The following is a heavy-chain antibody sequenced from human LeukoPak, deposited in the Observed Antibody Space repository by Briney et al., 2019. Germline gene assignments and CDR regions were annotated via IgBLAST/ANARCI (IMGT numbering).Heavy chain of an antibody. CDR1: GFTFSSYG. J-gene: IGHJ4*02. CDR3: ARDDYDILTGYLFDY. D-gene: IGHD3-9*01. V-gene: IGHV3-33*01. Sequence: GGSLRLACAASGFTFSSYGMHWVRQAPGKGLEWVAVIWYDGSNKYYADSVKGRFTISRDNSKNTLYLQMNSLRAEDTAVYYCARDDYDILTGYLFDYWGQGTLVTVSS. CDR2: IWYDGSNK.